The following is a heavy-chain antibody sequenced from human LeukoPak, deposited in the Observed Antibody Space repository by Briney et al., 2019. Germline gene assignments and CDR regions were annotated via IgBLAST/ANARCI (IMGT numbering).Heavy chain of an antibody. CDR1: GGSISSYC. CDR3: ARGTMTTVTYYFDY. V-gene: IGHV4-59*12. Sequence: PSETLSLTCTVSGGSISSYCWSWIRQPPGKGLEWIGYIYYSGSTNYNPSLKSRVTISVDTSKNQFSLKLSSVTAADTAVYYCARGTMTTVTYYFDYWGQGTLVTVSS. J-gene: IGHJ4*02. D-gene: IGHD4-17*01. CDR2: IYYSGST.